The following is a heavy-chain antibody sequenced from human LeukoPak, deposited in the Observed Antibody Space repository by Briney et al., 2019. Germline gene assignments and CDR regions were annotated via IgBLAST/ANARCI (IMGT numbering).Heavy chain of an antibody. Sequence: GGSLRLSCAASGFTFSSYSMNWVRQAPGKGLEWVSSISSSSSYIYYADSVKGRFTISRDNAKNSLYLQMNSLRAEDTAVYYCARGADRGYSYGLFGDAFDIWGQGTMVTVSS. D-gene: IGHD5-18*01. CDR2: ISSSSSYI. CDR3: ARGADRGYSYGLFGDAFDI. CDR1: GFTFSSYS. J-gene: IGHJ3*02. V-gene: IGHV3-21*01.